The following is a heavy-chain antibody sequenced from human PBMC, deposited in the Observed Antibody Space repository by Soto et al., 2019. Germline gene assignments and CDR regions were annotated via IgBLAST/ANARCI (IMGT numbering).Heavy chain of an antibody. V-gene: IGHV1-46*01. CDR3: ASLPVGSGSPTFGPGLDP. CDR2: INPSGGST. D-gene: IGHD3-10*01. CDR1: GYTFASYY. Sequence: GASVKVSCKASGYTFASYYMHWVRQAPGQGLEWMGIINPSGGSTSYAQKFQGRVTMTRDTSTSTVYMELSSLRSEDTAVYYCASLPVGSGSPTFGPGLDPWGQGTLVTVSS. J-gene: IGHJ5*02.